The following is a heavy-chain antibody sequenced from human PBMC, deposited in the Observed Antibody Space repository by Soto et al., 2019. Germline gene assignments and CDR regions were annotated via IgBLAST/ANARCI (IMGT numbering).Heavy chain of an antibody. CDR1: GFTFSSYA. V-gene: IGHV3-30-3*01. CDR3: ARSRMGVDP. J-gene: IGHJ5*02. Sequence: VGSLRLSCAASGFTFSSYAMHWVRQAPGKGLEWVAVISYDGSNKYYADSVKGRFTISRDNSKNTLYLQMNSLRAEDTAVYYCARSRMGVDPWGQGTLVTVSS. CDR2: ISYDGSNK.